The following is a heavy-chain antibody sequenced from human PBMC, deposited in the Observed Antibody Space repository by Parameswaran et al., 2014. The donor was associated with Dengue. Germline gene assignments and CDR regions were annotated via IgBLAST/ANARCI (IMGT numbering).Heavy chain of an antibody. CDR2: INPSGGST. Sequence: VRQAPGQGLEWMGIINPSGGSTSYAQKFQGRVTMTRDTSTSTVYMELSSLRSEDTAVYYCAREPSQWLQTVQYYYYYGMDVWGQGTTVTVSS. D-gene: IGHD6-19*01. J-gene: IGHJ6*02. V-gene: IGHV1-46*01. CDR3: AREPSQWLQTVQYYYYYGMDV.